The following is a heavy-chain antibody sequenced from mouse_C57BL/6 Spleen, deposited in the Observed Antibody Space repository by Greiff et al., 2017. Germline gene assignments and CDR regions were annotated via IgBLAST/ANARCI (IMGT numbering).Heavy chain of an antibody. J-gene: IGHJ3*01. V-gene: IGHV1-18*01. CDR2: INPNNGGT. CDR3: AWSMGLDYPTRFAY. CDR1: GYTFTDYN. Sequence: VQLQQSGPELVKPGASVKIPCKASGYTFTDYNMDWVKQSHGKSLEWIGDINPNNGGTIYNQKFKGKATLTVDKFSSTAYMEHRSLTSEDTAVYYCAWSMGLDYPTRFAYWGQGTLVTVSA. D-gene: IGHD2-4*01.